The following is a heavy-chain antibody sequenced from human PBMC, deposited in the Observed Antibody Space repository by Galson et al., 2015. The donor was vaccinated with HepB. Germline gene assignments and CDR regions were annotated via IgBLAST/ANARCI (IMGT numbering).Heavy chain of an antibody. CDR2: ISYDGSNK. CDR1: GFTFSSYA. J-gene: IGHJ4*02. Sequence: SLRLSCAASGFTFSSYAMHWVRQAPGKGLEWVAVISYDGSNKYYADSVKGRFTISRDNSKNTLYLQMNSLRAEDTAVYYCARGTHTIFGEIDYWGQGTLVTVSS. D-gene: IGHD3-3*01. CDR3: ARGTHTIFGEIDY. V-gene: IGHV3-30-3*01.